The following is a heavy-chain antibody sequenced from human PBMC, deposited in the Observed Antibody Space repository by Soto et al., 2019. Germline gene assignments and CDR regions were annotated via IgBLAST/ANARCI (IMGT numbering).Heavy chain of an antibody. CDR1: GYTFTSYG. D-gene: IGHD6-13*01. CDR3: ARDLLIAAAGTAYYYYYMDV. V-gene: IGHV1-18*01. J-gene: IGHJ6*03. CDR2: ISAYNGNT. Sequence: ASVKVSCKASGYTFTSYGISWVRQAPGQGLEWMGWISAYNGNTNYAQKLQGRVTMTTDTSTSTAYMELRSLRSDDTAVYYCARDLLIAAAGTAYYYYYMDVWGKGTTVTVSS.